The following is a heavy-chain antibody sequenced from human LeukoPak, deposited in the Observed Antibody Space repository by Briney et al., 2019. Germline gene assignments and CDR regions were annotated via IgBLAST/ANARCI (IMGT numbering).Heavy chain of an antibody. V-gene: IGHV4-59*01. CDR2: IYNSGST. Sequence: SETLSLACSVSGGSISIYYWNWIRQPPGKGLEWIGYIYNSGSTDYNPSLKSRVTISVDTSKNQFSMKLTSVTAADTAVYYCARDRELGYWGQGTLVTVSS. CDR3: ARDRELGY. D-gene: IGHD3-10*01. J-gene: IGHJ4*02. CDR1: GGSISIYY.